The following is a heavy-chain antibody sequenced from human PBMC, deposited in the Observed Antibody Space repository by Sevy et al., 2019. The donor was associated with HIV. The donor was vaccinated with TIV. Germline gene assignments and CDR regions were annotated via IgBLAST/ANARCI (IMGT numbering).Heavy chain of an antibody. CDR2: ISVYNGNT. CDR3: AREGITMVRGVIIAFDY. D-gene: IGHD3-10*01. J-gene: IGHJ4*01. Sequence: ASVKVSCKASGYTFTSYGMSWVRQAPGQGLEWMGWISVYNGNTNYAQKLQGRVTMTTDTSTSTAYMELRSLRSDDTAVYYCAREGITMVRGVIIAFDYWGHGTLVTVSS. V-gene: IGHV1-18*01. CDR1: GYTFTSYG.